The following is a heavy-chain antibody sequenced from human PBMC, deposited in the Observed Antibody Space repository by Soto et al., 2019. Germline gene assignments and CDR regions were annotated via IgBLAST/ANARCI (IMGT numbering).Heavy chain of an antibody. D-gene: IGHD6-19*01. V-gene: IGHV4-31*03. CDR2: IFYTGST. Sequence: SETLSLTCTVSGGSISSGGYYWSWIRQLPGKGLEWIGYIFYTGSTYYNPSLKSRVTISVDTSKNQFSLKLSSVTAADTAVYYCTRVPWDSGWYEYYFDYRGQGTLVTSPQ. CDR3: TRVPWDSGWYEYYFDY. CDR1: GGSISSGGYY. J-gene: IGHJ4*02.